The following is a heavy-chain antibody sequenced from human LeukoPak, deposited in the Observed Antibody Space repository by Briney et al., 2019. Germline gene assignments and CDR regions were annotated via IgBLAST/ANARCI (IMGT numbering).Heavy chain of an antibody. J-gene: IGHJ4*02. CDR2: INPSDGST. CDR1: GYTFTSYF. D-gene: IGHD3-10*01. V-gene: IGHV1-46*01. Sequence: ASVKVSCKASGYTFTSYFMHWVRQAPGQGLEWMGIINPSDGSTSYAQRFQGRVTVTRDTSTRTVYMELSSLRSEDTAVYYCARTITLVRGVGRFDFDNWGQGTLVTVSS. CDR3: ARTITLVRGVGRFDFDN.